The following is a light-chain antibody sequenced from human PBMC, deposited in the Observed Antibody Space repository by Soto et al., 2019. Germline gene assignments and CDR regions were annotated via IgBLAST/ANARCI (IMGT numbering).Light chain of an antibody. CDR3: QSYDSSLSGSWV. J-gene: IGLJ3*02. CDR2: SNI. V-gene: IGLV1-40*01. Sequence: QSVLAQPPSVSGAPGQRVTISCTGSSSTIGAGYDVHWYQHLPGRAPKLLIYSNINRPSGVPDRFSGSKFGTSASLAITGLQTEDEAVYYCQSYDSSLSGSWVFGGGTKLTVL. CDR1: SSTIGAGYD.